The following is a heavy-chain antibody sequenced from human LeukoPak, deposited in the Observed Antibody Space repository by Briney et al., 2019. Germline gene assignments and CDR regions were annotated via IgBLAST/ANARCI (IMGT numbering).Heavy chain of an antibody. CDR2: ISYDGGFK. J-gene: IGHJ4*02. D-gene: IGHD6-19*01. CDR3: ANCINGVAGLGY. V-gene: IGHV3-30*04. Sequence: GGSLRLSCAASGFTFNRYAMQWVRQAPGKGLESVAVISYDGGFKSYADSVRGRFTISRDNSKNTLYLQMNSLRAEDTALYYCANCINGVAGLGYWGQGTLVTVSS. CDR1: GFTFNRYA.